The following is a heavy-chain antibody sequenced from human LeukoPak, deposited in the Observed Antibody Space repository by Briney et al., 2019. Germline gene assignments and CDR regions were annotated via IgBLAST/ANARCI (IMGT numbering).Heavy chain of an antibody. CDR3: ARNGQQVRYFQH. Sequence: ASVKVSCKASGYTFTGYYMHYVRQAPGQGLEWMGWINPNSGGTHYAQKFQGRVTMTRDTSVNTIYMELSGLRSDDTAVYYCARNGQQVRYFQHWGQGTLVTVSS. CDR2: INPNSGGT. V-gene: IGHV1-2*02. J-gene: IGHJ1*01. D-gene: IGHD6-13*01. CDR1: GYTFTGYY.